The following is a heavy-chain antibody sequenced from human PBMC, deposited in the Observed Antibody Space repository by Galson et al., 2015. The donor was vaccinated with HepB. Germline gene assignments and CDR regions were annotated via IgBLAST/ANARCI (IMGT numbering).Heavy chain of an antibody. J-gene: IGHJ3*02. CDR3: AMIRSVRGYSGSRRGSFDN. Sequence: SVKISCKASGYTFTGSYMHWVRQAPGKGLEWMGWINPNSGGTNYAQKSQGWVTMTKDTSISTAYMELSRLRSYATAVYYCAMIRSVRGYSGSRRGSFDNWGQGTMVTVSS. CDR2: INPNSGGT. CDR1: GYTFTGSY. D-gene: IGHD1-26*01. V-gene: IGHV1-2*04.